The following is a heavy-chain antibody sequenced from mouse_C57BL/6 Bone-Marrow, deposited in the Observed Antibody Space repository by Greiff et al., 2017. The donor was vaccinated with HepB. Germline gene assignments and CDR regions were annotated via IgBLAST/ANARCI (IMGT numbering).Heavy chain of an antibody. J-gene: IGHJ3*01. Sequence: EVHLVESGGDLVKPGGSLKLSCAASGFTFSSYCMSWVRQTPDKRLEWVATISSGGSYTYYPDSVKGRLTISRDNAKNTLYLQMSSLKSEDTAMYYCARPYYYGSSPFAYWGQGTLVTVSA. CDR3: ARPYYYGSSPFAY. CDR2: ISSGGSYT. V-gene: IGHV5-6*01. D-gene: IGHD1-1*01. CDR1: GFTFSSYC.